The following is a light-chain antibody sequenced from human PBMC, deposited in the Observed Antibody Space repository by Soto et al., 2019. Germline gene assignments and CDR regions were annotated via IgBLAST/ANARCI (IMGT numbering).Light chain of an antibody. CDR3: QHYNRYSPS. V-gene: IGKV1-5*01. CDR1: QSISSW. Sequence: DIQMTQSPSTLSASEGDRVTVTCRASQSISSWLAWYQQKPGKAPKLLIYDAYSLESGVPSRFSGTGCGTGVTLTISSLQPDDCSTYDGQHYNRYSPSFGHGNKLEVE. CDR2: DAY. J-gene: IGKJ2*01.